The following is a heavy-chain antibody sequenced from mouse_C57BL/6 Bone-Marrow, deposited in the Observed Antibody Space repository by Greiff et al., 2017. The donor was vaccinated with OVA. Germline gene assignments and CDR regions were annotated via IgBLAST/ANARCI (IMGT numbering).Heavy chain of an antibody. CDR3: TRLLDAMDY. Sequence: DVMLVESGEGLVKPGGSLKLSCAASGFTFSSYAMSWVRQTPEKRLEWVAYISSGGDYIYYAETVKGRFTISRDNARNTLYLQMSSLKSEDTAMYYCTRLLDAMDYWGQGTSVTVSS. CDR2: ISSGGDYI. V-gene: IGHV5-9-1*02. CDR1: GFTFSSYA. D-gene: IGHD2-1*01. J-gene: IGHJ4*01.